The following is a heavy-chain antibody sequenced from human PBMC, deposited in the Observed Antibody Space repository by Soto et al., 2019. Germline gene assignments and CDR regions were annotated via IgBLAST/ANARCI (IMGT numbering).Heavy chain of an antibody. J-gene: IGHJ4*02. Sequence: QVQLVESGGGVVQPGRSLRLSCAASGFTFSSYGMHWVRQAPGKGLEWVAVISYDGSNKYYADSVKGRFTISRDNSKNTLYLQMNSLRAEDTAVYYCYPVAGNGYYFDSWGQGTLVTVSS. CDR1: GFTFSSYG. CDR3: YPVAGNGYYFDS. D-gene: IGHD6-19*01. V-gene: IGHV3-30*03. CDR2: ISYDGSNK.